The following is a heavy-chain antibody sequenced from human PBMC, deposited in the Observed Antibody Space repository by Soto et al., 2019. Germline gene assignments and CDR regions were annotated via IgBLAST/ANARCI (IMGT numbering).Heavy chain of an antibody. CDR1: GYTFTSYD. V-gene: IGHV1-8*01. J-gene: IGHJ6*02. Sequence: GASVKVSCKASGYTFTSYDINWVRQATGQGLEWMGWMNPNSGNTGYAQKFQGRVTMTRNTSISTAYMELSSLRSEDTAVYYCAKEDIVLVPAAYYYGMDVWGQGTTVTVS. CDR2: MNPNSGNT. CDR3: AKEDIVLVPAAYYYGMDV. D-gene: IGHD2-2*01.